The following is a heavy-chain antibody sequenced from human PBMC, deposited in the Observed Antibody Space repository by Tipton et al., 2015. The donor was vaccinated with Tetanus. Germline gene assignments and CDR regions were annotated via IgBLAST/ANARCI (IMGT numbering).Heavy chain of an antibody. CDR3: AKDIGQLGQWLDTYYVGS. J-gene: IGHJ4*02. Sequence: SLRLSCAASGFTFSSYGMHWVRQAPGKGLEWVAVIWYDGSNKYYADSVKGRFTISRDNSKNTLYLQMNSLRTEDAALYYCAKDIGQLGQWLDTYYVGSWGQGSLVTGSS. CDR2: IWYDGSNK. V-gene: IGHV3-33*06. CDR1: GFTFSSYG. D-gene: IGHD6-19*01.